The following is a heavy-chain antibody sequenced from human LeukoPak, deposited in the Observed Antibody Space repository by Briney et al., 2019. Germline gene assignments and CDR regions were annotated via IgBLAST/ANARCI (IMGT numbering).Heavy chain of an antibody. CDR2: ISATGGTT. CDR3: AKGTGYSYAYSFDY. D-gene: IGHD5-18*01. CDR1: GFTFSSYS. J-gene: IGHJ4*02. Sequence: GGSLRLSCAASGFTFSSYSMNWVRQAPGKGLEWVSLISATGGTTYYADSVKGRFTISRDNSKNTLYLQMNSLRAEDTALYYCAKGTGYSYAYSFDYWGQGTLVTVSS. V-gene: IGHV3-23*01.